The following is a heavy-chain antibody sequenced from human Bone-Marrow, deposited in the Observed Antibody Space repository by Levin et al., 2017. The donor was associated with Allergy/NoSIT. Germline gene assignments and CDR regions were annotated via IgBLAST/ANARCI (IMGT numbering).Heavy chain of an antibody. CDR1: GGSMSSRSYF. CDR2: IYYSGTT. V-gene: IGHV4-39*02. Sequence: ESLKISCTVSGGSMSSRSYFWAWVRQPPGTGLEWIGMIYYSGTTYYNPSLKSRVTLSVDTSKNHFSLQLSPVTAADTAMYVCARLRRTNYWYFDLWGRGTLVTVSS. CDR3: ARLRRTNYWYFDL. J-gene: IGHJ2*01. D-gene: IGHD2-8*01.